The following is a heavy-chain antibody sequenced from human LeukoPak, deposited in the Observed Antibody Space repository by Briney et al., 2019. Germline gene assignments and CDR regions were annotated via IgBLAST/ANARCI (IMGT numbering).Heavy chain of an antibody. CDR1: GGTFSSDA. CDR3: AVLVGATNEGH. CDR2: IIPIFGTA. V-gene: IGHV1-69*05. Sequence: SVKVSCKASGGTFSSDAISWVRQAPGQGLEWMGRIIPIFGTANYAQKFQGRVTITTDESTSTAYMELSSLRSEDTAVYYCAVLVGATNEGHWGQGTLVTVSS. D-gene: IGHD1-26*01. J-gene: IGHJ4*02.